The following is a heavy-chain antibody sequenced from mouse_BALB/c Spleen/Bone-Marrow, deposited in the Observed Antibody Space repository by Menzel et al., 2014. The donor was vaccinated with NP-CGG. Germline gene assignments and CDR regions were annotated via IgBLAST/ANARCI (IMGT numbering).Heavy chain of an antibody. J-gene: IGHJ1*01. Sequence: EVQGVESGGGSVRPGGSLRLSCATSGFTFTDYYMSWVRQPPGKALEWLGFIGNKANGYTTEYSASVKGRFTISRDNSQRILYLQMNTLRAEDSATYYCARDENVGIYWYFDVWGAGTTVIVSS. V-gene: IGHV7-3*02. CDR1: GFTFTDYY. CDR2: IGNKANGYTT. CDR3: ARDENVGIYWYFDV.